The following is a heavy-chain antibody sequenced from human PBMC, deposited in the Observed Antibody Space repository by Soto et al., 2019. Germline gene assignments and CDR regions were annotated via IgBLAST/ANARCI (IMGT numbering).Heavy chain of an antibody. J-gene: IGHJ4*02. D-gene: IGHD1-26*01. CDR3: ARGLITGSSYSGGWYYFDH. V-gene: IGHV4-59*01. Sequence: SETLSLTCAVSGDSISSYYCMWIRQPPGKGLESIGYLYYGRSANYNPSLKSRVTLSVDTSTNQCSLTLSSMTAADTAVYYCARGLITGSSYSGGWYYFDHWGQGTPVTVSS. CDR2: LYYGRSA. CDR1: GDSISSYY.